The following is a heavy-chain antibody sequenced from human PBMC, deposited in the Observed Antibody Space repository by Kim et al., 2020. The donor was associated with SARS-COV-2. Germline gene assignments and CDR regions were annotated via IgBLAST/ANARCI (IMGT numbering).Heavy chain of an antibody. CDR3: AEGGAYWSFDL. D-gene: IGHD6-25*01. J-gene: IGHJ2*01. CDR1: GFTFTSYW. Sequence: GGSLRLSCAASGFTFTSYWMNWVRQAPGKGLEWVANIKQDGSEKYYVDSVKGRFTISRDNAKNSLYLQMNNLRAEDTAVYYCAEGGAYWSFDLWGRGTLVTVSS. V-gene: IGHV3-7*03. CDR2: IKQDGSEK.